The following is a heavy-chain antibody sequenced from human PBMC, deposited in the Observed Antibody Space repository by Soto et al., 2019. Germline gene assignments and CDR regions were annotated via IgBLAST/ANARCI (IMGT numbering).Heavy chain of an antibody. CDR1: GGSISSYY. V-gene: IGHV4-59*08. J-gene: IGHJ4*02. D-gene: IGHD2-15*01. CDR3: ARRSDYSYYLDY. Sequence: PSETLSLTCTVSGGSISSYYWSWIRQPPGKGLEWIGYIYYSGSTNYNPSLKSRVTISVDTSKNQFSLKLSSVTAADTAVYYCARRSDYSYYLDYWGQGTLVTVSS. CDR2: IYYSGST.